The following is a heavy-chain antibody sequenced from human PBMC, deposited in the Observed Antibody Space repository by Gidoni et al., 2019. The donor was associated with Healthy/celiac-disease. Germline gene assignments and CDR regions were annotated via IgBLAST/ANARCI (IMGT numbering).Heavy chain of an antibody. J-gene: IGHJ6*02. CDR1: GFTFSSYS. D-gene: IGHD2-8*01. CDR2: SSSSTGTI. V-gene: IGHV3-48*04. Sequence: EVQLVESGGGLVQPGGSLRLSCAASGFTFSSYSMNWCLQATGKGLEWVSHSSSSTGTIYYADSVKCRFTISRDNAKNSLYLQMNSLRAEDTAVYYCAREGYCTNGVCYTYYYYGMDVWGQGTTVTVSS. CDR3: AREGYCTNGVCYTYYYYGMDV.